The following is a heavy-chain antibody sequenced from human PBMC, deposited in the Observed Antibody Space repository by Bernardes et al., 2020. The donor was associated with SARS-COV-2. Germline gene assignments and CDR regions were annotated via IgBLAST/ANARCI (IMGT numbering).Heavy chain of an antibody. J-gene: IGHJ4*02. Sequence: ASVKVSCKASGYTYSDYYMHWLRQAPGQGLEWMGCINPNSGDTRVSQKFQGRVTMTRDTSITTGYMELSRLRLDDTAVYFCARDVLNSRGKYYDCWGQGSLDTVS. CDR1: GYTYSDYY. V-gene: IGHV1-2*02. CDR2: INPNSGDT. D-gene: IGHD3-22*01. CDR3: ARDVLNSRGKYYDC.